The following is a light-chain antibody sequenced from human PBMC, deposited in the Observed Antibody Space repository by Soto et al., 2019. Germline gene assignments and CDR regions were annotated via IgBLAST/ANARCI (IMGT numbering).Light chain of an antibody. Sequence: QSVLTQPPSVSGAPGQRVTISCTGSSSNIGAGYDVHWYQQLPGKAPKLIIYGNSNRPSGVPDRFSGSKSGTSASLAITGLQAEDEADYYCQSYDTSLSGCVFGTGTQLTVL. J-gene: IGLJ1*01. CDR1: SSNIGAGYD. CDR3: QSYDTSLSGCV. CDR2: GNS. V-gene: IGLV1-40*01.